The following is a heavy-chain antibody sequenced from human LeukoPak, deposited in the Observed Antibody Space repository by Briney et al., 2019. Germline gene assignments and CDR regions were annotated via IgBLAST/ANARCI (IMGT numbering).Heavy chain of an antibody. Sequence: GASVKVSCKASGGTFISYAISWVRQAPGQGLEWMGGIIPIFGTANYAQKFQGRVTITADESTSTAYMELSSLRSEDTAVYYCARALGSVVGATIDYWGQGTLVTVSS. CDR2: IIPIFGTA. J-gene: IGHJ4*02. CDR3: ARALGSVVGATIDY. V-gene: IGHV1-69*13. D-gene: IGHD1-26*01. CDR1: GGTFISYA.